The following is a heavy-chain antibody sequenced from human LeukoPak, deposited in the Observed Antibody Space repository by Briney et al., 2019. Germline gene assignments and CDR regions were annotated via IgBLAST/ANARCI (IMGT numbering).Heavy chain of an antibody. CDR2: IYYSGST. CDR1: GGSISSYF. CDR3: ARTLNWGSLYYFDY. J-gene: IGHJ4*02. Sequence: SETLSLTCTVSGGSISSYFWAWIRQPPGKGLEWIGYIYYSGSTNYNPSLKSRVTMSVDTSKNQFSLKLSSVTAADTAVYYCARTLNWGSLYYFDYWGQGTLVTVSS. D-gene: IGHD7-27*01. V-gene: IGHV4-59*08.